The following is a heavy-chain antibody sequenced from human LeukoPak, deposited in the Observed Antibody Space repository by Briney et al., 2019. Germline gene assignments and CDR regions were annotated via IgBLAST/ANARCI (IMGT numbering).Heavy chain of an antibody. CDR2: INPNSGGT. Sequence: ASVKVSCKASGYTFTGYYTHWVRQAPGQGLEWMGWINPNSGGTNYAQKFQGRVTMTRDTSISTAYMELSRLRSEDTAVYYCAKRNCTGGSCYDGRGWFDPWGQETLVIVSS. J-gene: IGHJ5*02. D-gene: IGHD2-15*01. CDR3: AKRNCTGGSCYDGRGWFDP. CDR1: GYTFTGYY. V-gene: IGHV1-2*02.